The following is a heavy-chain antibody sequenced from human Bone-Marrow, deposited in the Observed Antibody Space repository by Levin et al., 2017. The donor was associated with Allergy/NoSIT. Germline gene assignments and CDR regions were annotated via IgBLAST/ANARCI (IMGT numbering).Heavy chain of an antibody. V-gene: IGHV3-9*01. Sequence: PGGSLRLSCAASGFKFDDFAMHWVRQSPGKGLEWVSGISWHHVDVGYADSVRGRFTISRDNSQHSVSLQMNSLTTEDSALYFCARAMYYGAYEGFDSWGQGTLVIVSS. CDR2: ISWHHVDV. CDR3: ARAMYYGAYEGFDS. D-gene: IGHD4-17*01. J-gene: IGHJ5*01. CDR1: GFKFDDFA.